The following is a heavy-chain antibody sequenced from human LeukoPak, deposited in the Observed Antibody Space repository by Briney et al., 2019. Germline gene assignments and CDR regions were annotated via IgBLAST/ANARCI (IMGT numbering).Heavy chain of an antibody. CDR2: IYYSGST. J-gene: IGHJ4*02. V-gene: IGHV4-39*07. CDR1: GGSISSSSYY. CDR3: ARSVRWLHTY. Sequence: SETLSLTCTVSGGSISSSSYYWGWIRQPPGKGLEWIGSIYYSGSTYYNPSLKSRVTISVDTSKNQFSLKLSSVTAADTAVYYCARSVRWLHTYWGQGTLVTVSS. D-gene: IGHD5-24*01.